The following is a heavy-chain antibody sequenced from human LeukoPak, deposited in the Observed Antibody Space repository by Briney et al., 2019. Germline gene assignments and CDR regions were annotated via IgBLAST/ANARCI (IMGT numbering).Heavy chain of an antibody. CDR2: ISYDGTNK. D-gene: IGHD2-15*01. V-gene: IGHV3-30*03. Sequence: GGSLRLSCAASGFTFSSYGMHWVRQAPGKGLEWVAAISYDGTNKNDADSVKGRFTISRDNSKNTLYLQMNSLRAEDTAVYYCARDPTSRGWYYFDYWGQGTLVTVSS. CDR3: ARDPTSRGWYYFDY. J-gene: IGHJ4*02. CDR1: GFTFSSYG.